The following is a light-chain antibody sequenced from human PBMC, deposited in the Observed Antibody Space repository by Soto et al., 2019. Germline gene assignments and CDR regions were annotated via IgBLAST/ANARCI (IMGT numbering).Light chain of an antibody. J-gene: IGKJ1*01. CDR2: KAS. CDR3: QQYNSYSQT. CDR1: HSISTW. Sequence: DIQMTQSPSTLSASVGDRVTITCRASHSISTWLAWYQQKPGKAPNLLIYKASSLESGVPSRFSGSGSGTEFTLTISSLQPDDFATYSCQQYNSYSQTFGQGNKVETK. V-gene: IGKV1-5*03.